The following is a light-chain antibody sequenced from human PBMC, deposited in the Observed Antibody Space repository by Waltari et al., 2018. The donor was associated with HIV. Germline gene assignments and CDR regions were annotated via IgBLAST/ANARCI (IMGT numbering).Light chain of an antibody. CDR2: GAS. CDR1: QTASSKY. J-gene: IGKJ2*01. CDR3: QQYGDSPLYS. Sequence: EIVLTQSPGTLSLSPGERATLSCRASQTASSKYLAWYQQKPGRAPRVVIYGASSRATGIPDRFSGSGSGTDFTLTISRLEPEDFAVYYCQQYGDSPLYSFGQGTKLEI. V-gene: IGKV3-20*01.